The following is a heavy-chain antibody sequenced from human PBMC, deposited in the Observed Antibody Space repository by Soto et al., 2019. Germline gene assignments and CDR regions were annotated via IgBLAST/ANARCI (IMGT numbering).Heavy chain of an antibody. CDR3: ARWAETTDFDY. D-gene: IGHD1-7*01. J-gene: IGHJ4*02. Sequence: QVQLQESGPGLVQPSGTLSLTCTISGGSIISLSWWSWVRQPPGKGLEWIGEIYLDGRTNYNPSLKSRVTMSVDRPKDQFSLKLSSVTAADTAVYYCARWAETTDFDYWGQGILVTVSS. CDR1: GGSIISLSW. V-gene: IGHV4-4*02. CDR2: IYLDGRT.